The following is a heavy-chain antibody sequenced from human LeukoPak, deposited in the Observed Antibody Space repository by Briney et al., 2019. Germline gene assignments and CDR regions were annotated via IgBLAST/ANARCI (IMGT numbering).Heavy chain of an antibody. Sequence: GGSLRLSCAASGFTFSSYWMTWVRQAPGKGLEWVASIKQDGSEIYYVDSVKGRFTMSRDNTKNLLYLQMNSLRAEDTAVYYCARVTYAFLTGYYNPQIYYFDYWGQGTLAPVSS. CDR3: ARVTYAFLTGYYNPQIYYFDY. CDR2: IKQDGSEI. CDR1: GFTFSSYW. J-gene: IGHJ4*02. V-gene: IGHV3-7*01. D-gene: IGHD3/OR15-3a*01.